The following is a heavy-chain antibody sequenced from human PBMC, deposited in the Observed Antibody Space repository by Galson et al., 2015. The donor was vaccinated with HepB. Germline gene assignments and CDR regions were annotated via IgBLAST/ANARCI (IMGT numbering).Heavy chain of an antibody. CDR2: MNPNSGIT. CDR1: GYTFTSYD. D-gene: IGHD6-13*01. J-gene: IGHJ5*02. CDR3: ARGRKSRSSSRGGGWFDP. Sequence: SVKVSCKASGYTFTSYDINWVRQATGQGLEWMGWMNPNSGITGYAQKFQGRVTMTRNTSISTAYMELSSLRSEDTAVYYCARGRKSRSSSRGGGWFDPWGQGTLVTVSS. V-gene: IGHV1-8*01.